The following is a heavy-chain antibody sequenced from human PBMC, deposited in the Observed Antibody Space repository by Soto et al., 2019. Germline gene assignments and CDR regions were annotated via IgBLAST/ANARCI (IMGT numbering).Heavy chain of an antibody. CDR1: GYTFTSYA. V-gene: IGHV1-18*01. CDR3: ARDGIAVTTGISGY. CDR2: ISAYNDNT. Sequence: QVQLVQSGAEVKKPGASVKVSCKASGYTFTSYAISWVRQAPGQGLEWMGWISAYNDNTKYAQKFQGRVTMTTDTSTSTSYMGWRSLTSDHTAVYYCARDGIAVTTGISGYWGQGTLVTVFS. D-gene: IGHD4-4*01. J-gene: IGHJ4*02.